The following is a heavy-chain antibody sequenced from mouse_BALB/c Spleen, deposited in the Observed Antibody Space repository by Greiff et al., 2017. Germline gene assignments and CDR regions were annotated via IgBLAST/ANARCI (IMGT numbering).Heavy chain of an antibody. V-gene: IGHV5-12-1*01. J-gene: IGHJ4*01. CDR2: ISSGGGST. CDR3: ARHRTTAPYAMDY. CDR1: GFAFSSYD. Sequence: EVMLVESGGGLVKPGGSLKLSCAASGFAFSSYDMSWVRQTPEKRLEWVAYISSGGGSTYYPDTVKGRFTIYRDNAKNTLYLQMSSLKSEDTAMNYCARHRTTAPYAMDYWGQGTSVTVSS. D-gene: IGHD1-2*01.